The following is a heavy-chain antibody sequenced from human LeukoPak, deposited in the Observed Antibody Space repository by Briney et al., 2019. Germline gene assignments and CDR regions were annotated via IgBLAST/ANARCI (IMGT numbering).Heavy chain of an antibody. CDR3: AKDVAAYYYDSSGYYARRGFDGYYFDY. Sequence: GRSLRLSCAASGFTFSSYGMHWVRQAPGKGLEWVAVISYDGSNKYYADSVKGQFTISRDNSKNTLYLQMNSLRAEDTAVYYCAKDVAAYYYDSSGYYARRGFDGYYFDYWGQGTLVTVSS. D-gene: IGHD3-22*01. CDR1: GFTFSSYG. J-gene: IGHJ4*02. V-gene: IGHV3-30*18. CDR2: ISYDGSNK.